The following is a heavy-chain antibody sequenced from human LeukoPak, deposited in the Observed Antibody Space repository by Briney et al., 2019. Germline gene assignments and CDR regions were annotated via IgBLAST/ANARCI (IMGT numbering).Heavy chain of an antibody. Sequence: GGSLRLSCAASGFTFSSCWMSWVRQAPGKGMEWVANMKQDGSEKYYVDSVKGRFTISRDNAKNSLYLQMNSLRAEDTAVYYCARAPGDPPNYWGQGTLVTVSS. D-gene: IGHD4-17*01. CDR3: ARAPGDPPNY. J-gene: IGHJ4*02. CDR2: MKQDGSEK. V-gene: IGHV3-7*03. CDR1: GFTFSSCW.